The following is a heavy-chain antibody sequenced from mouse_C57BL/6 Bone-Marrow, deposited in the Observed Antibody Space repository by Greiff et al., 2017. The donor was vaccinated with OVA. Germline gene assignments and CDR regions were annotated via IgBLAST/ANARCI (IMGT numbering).Heavy chain of an antibody. Sequence: VKLVESGGDLVKPGGSLKLSCAASGFTFSSYGMSWVRQTPDKRLEWVATISSGGSYTYYPDSVKGRFTISRDNAKNTLYLQMSSLKSEDTAMYYCARHGLYYYGSSYGGFDYWGQGTTLTVSS. CDR2: ISSGGSYT. D-gene: IGHD1-1*01. CDR3: ARHGLYYYGSSYGGFDY. V-gene: IGHV5-6*02. J-gene: IGHJ2*01. CDR1: GFTFSSYG.